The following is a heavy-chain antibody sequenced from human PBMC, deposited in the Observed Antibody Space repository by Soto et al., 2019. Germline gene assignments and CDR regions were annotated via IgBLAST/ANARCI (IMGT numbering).Heavy chain of an antibody. J-gene: IGHJ5*02. CDR2: ISGSGGST. Sequence: GGSLRLSCAASGFTFSSYAMSWVRQAPGKGLEWVSVISGSGGSTYYADSVKGRFTISRDNSKNTLYLQMNSLRAEDTAVYYCARDQTAGDWFDPWGQGTLVTVSS. D-gene: IGHD2-21*02. CDR3: ARDQTAGDWFDP. CDR1: GFTFSSYA. V-gene: IGHV3-23*01.